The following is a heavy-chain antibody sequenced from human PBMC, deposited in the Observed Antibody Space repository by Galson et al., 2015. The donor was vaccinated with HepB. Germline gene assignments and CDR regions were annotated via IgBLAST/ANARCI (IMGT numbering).Heavy chain of an antibody. Sequence: SLRLSCAASGFTFSSYGMHWVRQAPGKGLEWVAVISYDGSNKYYADSVKGRFTISRDNSKNTLYLQMNSLRAEDTAVYYCAKDRTGITIFGVAYYGMDVWGQGTTVTVSS. J-gene: IGHJ6*02. CDR1: GFTFSSYG. D-gene: IGHD3-3*01. CDR2: ISYDGSNK. CDR3: AKDRTGITIFGVAYYGMDV. V-gene: IGHV3-30*18.